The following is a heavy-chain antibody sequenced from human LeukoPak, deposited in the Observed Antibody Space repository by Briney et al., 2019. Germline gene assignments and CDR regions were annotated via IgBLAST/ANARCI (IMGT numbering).Heavy chain of an antibody. Sequence: GGSLRLSCAASGFTFSSYGMHWVRQAPGKGLEWVAFIRYDGKNKYYADSVKGRFTISRDNSKNTLYLQMNSLRGEDTAVYYCAKDSLRERIVGSTTRGVNDYWGQGTLVTVSS. D-gene: IGHD1-26*01. CDR1: GFTFSSYG. CDR3: AKDSLRERIVGSTTRGVNDY. V-gene: IGHV3-30*02. J-gene: IGHJ4*02. CDR2: IRYDGKNK.